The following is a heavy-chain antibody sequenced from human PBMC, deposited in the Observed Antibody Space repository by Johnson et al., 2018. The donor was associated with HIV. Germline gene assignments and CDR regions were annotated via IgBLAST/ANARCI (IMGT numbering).Heavy chain of an antibody. CDR3: ARAYSYGAFDI. CDR1: GITFSDYY. D-gene: IGHD5-18*01. Sequence: QVQLVESGGGLVKPGGSLRLSCAASGITFSDYYMSWIRQAPGKGLEWVSYISSSGNTIYYANSAEGRFTISRDNSRDTLSLQMNSLRVEDTAVYYCARAYSYGAFDIWGLGTKVTVSS. CDR2: ISSSGNTI. J-gene: IGHJ3*02. V-gene: IGHV3-11*04.